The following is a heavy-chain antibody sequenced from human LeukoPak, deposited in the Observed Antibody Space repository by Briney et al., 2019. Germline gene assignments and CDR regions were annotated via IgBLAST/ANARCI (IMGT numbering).Heavy chain of an antibody. J-gene: IGHJ5*02. CDR1: GYTFTGFN. D-gene: IGHD3-9*01. CDR3: ARGLFDVLTESLNWFDP. Sequence: ASVKVSCTASGYTFTGFNMHWVRQAPGQGLEWMGWINPNNGDTNYAQKFQGRVSMTRDTSISTAYLELSRLTSDDTAVYYCARGLFDVLTESLNWFDPWGQGTLVTVSS. CDR2: INPNNGDT. V-gene: IGHV1-2*02.